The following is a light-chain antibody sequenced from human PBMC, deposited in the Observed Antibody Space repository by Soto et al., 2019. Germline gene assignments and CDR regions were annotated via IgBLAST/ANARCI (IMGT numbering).Light chain of an antibody. J-gene: IGKJ4*01. CDR1: QSVSSN. CDR2: GAS. Sequence: EIVMTQSPATLSVSPGERATLSCRASQSVSSNLAWYQQKPGQAPRLLIYGASTRATGIPARSSGSGSGTEFTLTISSLQSEDFAVYYCQHYNNWPLTFGGGSKVEIK. CDR3: QHYNNWPLT. V-gene: IGKV3-15*01.